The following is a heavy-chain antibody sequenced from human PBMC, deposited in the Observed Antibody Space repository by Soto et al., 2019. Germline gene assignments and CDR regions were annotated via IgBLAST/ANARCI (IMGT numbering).Heavy chain of an antibody. CDR3: AKTVGYQLLLGGFDY. Sequence: GGSLRLSCAASGFTFSSYGMHWVRQAPGKGLEWVAVISYDGSNKYYADSVKGRFTISRDNSKNTLYLQMNSLRAEDTAVYYCAKTVGYQLLLGGFDYWGQGTLVTVSS. CDR2: ISYDGSNK. J-gene: IGHJ4*02. CDR1: GFTFSSYG. V-gene: IGHV3-30*18. D-gene: IGHD2-2*01.